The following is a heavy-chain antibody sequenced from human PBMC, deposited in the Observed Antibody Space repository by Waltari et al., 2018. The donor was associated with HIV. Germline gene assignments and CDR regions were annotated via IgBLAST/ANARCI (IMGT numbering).Heavy chain of an antibody. D-gene: IGHD5-18*01. V-gene: IGHV4-59*01. Sequence: VQLQESGPRLVKPSETLSLSCTVSGDSIRNFYWSWIRQPPGKLQEWIGYIHYEGGTNWHPSLKSRVTMSVDTSKKQFSLSLNSVTAADTAIYYCAGGHNFGSRFDYWGQGILVAVSS. CDR3: AGGHNFGSRFDY. CDR2: IHYEGGT. CDR1: GDSIRNFY. J-gene: IGHJ4*02.